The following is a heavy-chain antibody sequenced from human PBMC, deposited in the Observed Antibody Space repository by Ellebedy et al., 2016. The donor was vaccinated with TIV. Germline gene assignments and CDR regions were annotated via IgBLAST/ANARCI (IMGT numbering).Heavy chain of an antibody. V-gene: IGHV3-23*01. J-gene: IGHJ4*02. CDR1: GFTFGNYA. CDR2: ISGSGDST. Sequence: GESLKISCAASGFTFGNYAMTWVRQAPGKGLEWVSGISGSGDSTYYADSLKGRFTISRDNSEKTLYLQMNSLRAEDTAVYYCARESGYYGSEIVGVFHYWGQGTLVTVSS. D-gene: IGHD3-10*01. CDR3: ARESGYYGSEIVGVFHY.